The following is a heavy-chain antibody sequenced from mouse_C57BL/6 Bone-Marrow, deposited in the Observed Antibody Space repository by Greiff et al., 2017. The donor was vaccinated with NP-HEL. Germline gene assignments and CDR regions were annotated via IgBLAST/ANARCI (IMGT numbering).Heavy chain of an antibody. Sequence: EVKLEESGGGLVQPGGSLKLSCAASGFTFSDYYMYWVRQTPEKRLEWVAYISNGGGSTYYPDTVKGRFTISRDNAKNTLYLQMSRLKSEDTAMYYCARHEMVTTTGYAMDYWGQGTSVTVSS. V-gene: IGHV5-12*01. D-gene: IGHD2-2*01. CDR1: GFTFSDYY. CDR2: ISNGGGST. J-gene: IGHJ4*01. CDR3: ARHEMVTTTGYAMDY.